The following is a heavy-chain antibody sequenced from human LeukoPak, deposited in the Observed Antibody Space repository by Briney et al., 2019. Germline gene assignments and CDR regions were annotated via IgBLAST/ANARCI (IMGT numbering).Heavy chain of an antibody. CDR3: AKDPERGYLSLGAFHI. Sequence: PGGSLRLSCAASGFTFSTYAMHWVRQAPGKGLERVVVISYDGSTKCYADSVKGRFTISRDNSKNTQYLHMNSLGAEDTAVYYCAKDPERGYLSLGAFHICGQGTMVTVSS. CDR2: ISYDGSTK. J-gene: IGHJ3*02. D-gene: IGHD3-16*02. V-gene: IGHV3-30*04. CDR1: GFTFSTYA.